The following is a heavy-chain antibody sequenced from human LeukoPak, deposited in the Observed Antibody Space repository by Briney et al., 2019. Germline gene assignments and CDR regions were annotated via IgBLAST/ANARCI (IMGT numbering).Heavy chain of an antibody. V-gene: IGHV3-53*01. J-gene: IGHJ4*02. Sequence: GGSLRLSCAASGFTVSSNYMSWVRQAPGQGLEWVSIIYSGGETYYADSVKGRFTISRDNAKNTLYLQMNSLRAEDTAVYYCARDAYYYGSGRFDYWGQGTLVTVSS. D-gene: IGHD3-10*01. CDR2: IYSGGET. CDR1: GFTVSSNY. CDR3: ARDAYYYGSGRFDY.